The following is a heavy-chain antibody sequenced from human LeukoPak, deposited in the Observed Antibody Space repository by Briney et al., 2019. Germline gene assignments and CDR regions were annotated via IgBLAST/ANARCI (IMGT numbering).Heavy chain of an antibody. CDR3: ARDLRPGIAVAGTNGGDY. V-gene: IGHV1-18*01. CDR2: ISGYNGNT. D-gene: IGHD6-19*01. Sequence: ASVKVSCKASGYTFTSHGISWVRQAPGQGLEWMGWISGYNGNTNYAQKLQGRVTMTTDTSTSTAYMELRSLRSDDSAVYYCARDLRPGIAVAGTNGGDYWGQGTLVTVSS. J-gene: IGHJ4*02. CDR1: GYTFTSHG.